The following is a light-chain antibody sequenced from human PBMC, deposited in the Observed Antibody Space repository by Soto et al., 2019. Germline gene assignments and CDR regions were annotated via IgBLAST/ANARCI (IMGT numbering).Light chain of an antibody. J-gene: IGKJ1*01. V-gene: IGKV3-15*01. CDR1: QSVSSSY. Sequence: EMVLTQSPGPLSLSPGERATLSCRASQSVSSSYLAWYQQKPGQAPRLLIYGASSRATGIPARFSGSGSGTEFTLTITSLQSEDFAVYYCQQYNSWPRTFGQGTKVDIK. CDR2: GAS. CDR3: QQYNSWPRT.